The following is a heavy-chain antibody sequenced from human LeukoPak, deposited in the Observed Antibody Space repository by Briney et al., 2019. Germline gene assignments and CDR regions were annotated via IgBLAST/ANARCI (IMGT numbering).Heavy chain of an antibody. CDR3: ARDYCAGDCSWAYMDV. V-gene: IGHV3-7*01. J-gene: IGHJ6*03. Sequence: GGSLRLSCAASGFTFSNYWMSWVRQAPGKGLEWVANIKVDGSEKHYVDSVNGRFTISRDNAKSSLYLQMNSLRAEDTAVYYCARDYCAGDCSWAYMDVWGKGTTVTVS. CDR1: GFTFSNYW. CDR2: IKVDGSEK. D-gene: IGHD2-21*02.